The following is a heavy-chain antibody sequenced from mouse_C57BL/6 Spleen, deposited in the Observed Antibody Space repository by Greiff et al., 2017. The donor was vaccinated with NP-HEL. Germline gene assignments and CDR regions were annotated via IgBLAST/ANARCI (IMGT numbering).Heavy chain of an antibody. J-gene: IGHJ4*01. CDR1: GYTFTSYW. Sequence: QVQLQQPGAELVMPGASVKLSCKASGYTFTSYWMHWVKQRPGQGLEWIGEIDPSDSYTNYNQKFKGKSTLTVDKSSSTAYMQLSSLTSEDSAVYYCARRAYYYSRYYAMDYWGQGTSVTVSS. D-gene: IGHD1-1*01. CDR3: ARRAYYYSRYYAMDY. V-gene: IGHV1-69*01. CDR2: IDPSDSYT.